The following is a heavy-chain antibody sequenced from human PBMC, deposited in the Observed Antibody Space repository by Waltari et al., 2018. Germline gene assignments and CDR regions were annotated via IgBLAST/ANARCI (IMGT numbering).Heavy chain of an antibody. CDR1: GGTFSSYT. CDR2: IIPILGIA. D-gene: IGHD5-18*01. CDR3: ASTAMVTNDAFDI. V-gene: IGHV1-69*02. J-gene: IGHJ3*02. Sequence: QVQLVQSGAEVQKPGSSVKVSCKASGGTFSSYTISWVLQAPGQGLEWMGRIIPILGIANYAQKFQGRVTITADKSTSTAYMELSSLRSEDTAVYYCASTAMVTNDAFDIWGQGTMVTVSS.